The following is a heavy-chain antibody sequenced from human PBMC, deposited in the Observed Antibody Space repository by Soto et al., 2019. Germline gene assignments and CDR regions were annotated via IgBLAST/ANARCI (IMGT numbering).Heavy chain of an antibody. CDR2: IWYDGSNK. D-gene: IGHD3-22*01. V-gene: IGHV3-33*01. Sequence: SLRLSCAASGFTFSRYGMHWVRQAPGKGLEWVAVIWYDGSNKYYADSVKGRFTISRDNSKNTLYLQMNSLRAEDTAVYYCARDRITMIVVASDAFDIWGQGTMVTVSS. J-gene: IGHJ3*02. CDR1: GFTFSRYG. CDR3: ARDRITMIVVASDAFDI.